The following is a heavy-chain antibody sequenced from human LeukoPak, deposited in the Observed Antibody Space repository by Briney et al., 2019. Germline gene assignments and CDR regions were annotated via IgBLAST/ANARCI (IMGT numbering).Heavy chain of an antibody. V-gene: IGHV1-18*01. CDR3: ARDLKRGYSSGRYSWGTGSSNDY. CDR2: ISGYNGDT. Sequence: ASVKVSCKASGYTFTSYGISWVRQAPGQGLEWMGWISGYNGDTNYAQKLQGRVTMTTDTSTSTAYMELRSLRSDDTAVYYCARDLKRGYSSGRYSWGTGSSNDYWGQGTLVTVSS. D-gene: IGHD6-19*01. J-gene: IGHJ4*02. CDR1: GYTFTSYG.